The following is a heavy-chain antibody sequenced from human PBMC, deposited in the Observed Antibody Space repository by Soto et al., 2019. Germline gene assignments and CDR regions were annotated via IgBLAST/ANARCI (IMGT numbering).Heavy chain of an antibody. D-gene: IGHD1-26*01. CDR1: GFTFSSYS. J-gene: IGHJ4*02. CDR2: ISSGSKTI. CDR3: AREDILGARSFDY. V-gene: IGHV3-48*02. Sequence: GGSLRLSCVASGFTFSSYSVNWVRQAPGKGLEWVSYISSGSKTIYYADSVKGRFTVSRDNAKNSQFLQMNSLRDEDTAVYYCAREDILGARSFDYWGQGTLVTVSS.